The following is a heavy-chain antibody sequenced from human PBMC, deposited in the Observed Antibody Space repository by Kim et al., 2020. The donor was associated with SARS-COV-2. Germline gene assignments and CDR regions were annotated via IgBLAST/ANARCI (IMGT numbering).Heavy chain of an antibody. J-gene: IGHJ5*02. Sequence: GGSLRLSCAASGFTFSTYAMSWVRQAPGKGLEWVSGIRGSGGNTYYADSVKGRFTISRDNSKNTLYLQMNSLRAEDTAVYYCAKGDSVIYSWFDPWGQGTLVTVSS. V-gene: IGHV3-23*01. D-gene: IGHD3-10*01. CDR1: GFTFSTYA. CDR3: AKGDSVIYSWFDP. CDR2: IRGSGGNT.